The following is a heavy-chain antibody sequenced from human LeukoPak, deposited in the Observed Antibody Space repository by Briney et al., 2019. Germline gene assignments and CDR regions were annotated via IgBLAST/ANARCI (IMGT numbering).Heavy chain of an antibody. D-gene: IGHD2-15*01. V-gene: IGHV4-39*07. CDR1: GGSISSSSYY. CDR2: IYYSGST. Sequence: SETLSLTCTVSGGSISSSSYYWGWIRQPPGNGLEWIGSIYYSGSTYYNPSLKSRVTISVDTSKNQFSLKLCSVTAADTAVYYCARKGIAADVWGQGTTVTVSS. CDR3: ARKGIAADV. J-gene: IGHJ6*02.